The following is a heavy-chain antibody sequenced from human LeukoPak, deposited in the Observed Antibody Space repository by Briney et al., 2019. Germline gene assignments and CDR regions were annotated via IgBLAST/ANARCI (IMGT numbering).Heavy chain of an antibody. J-gene: IGHJ4*02. CDR3: ARDKRDSSGYYYFDY. D-gene: IGHD3-22*01. Sequence: EASVKVSCKASGGTFSSYTISWVRQAPGQGLEWVGRIIPIIGIANYAQKFQGRVTITADKSTSTAYMELSSLRSEDTAVYYCARDKRDSSGYYYFDYWGQGTLVTVSS. CDR2: IIPIIGIA. V-gene: IGHV1-69*04. CDR1: GGTFSSYT.